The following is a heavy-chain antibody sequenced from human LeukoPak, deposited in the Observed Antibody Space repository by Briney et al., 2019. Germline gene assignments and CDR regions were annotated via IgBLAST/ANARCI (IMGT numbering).Heavy chain of an antibody. CDR1: GGSISSYY. Sequence: PSETLSLTCTVSGGSISSYYWSWIRQPPGKGLEWIGYIYYSGSTNYNPSLKSRVTISVDTSKNQFSLKLSSVTAADTAVYYCARGGGSGSYYRYFDYWGQGTLVTDSS. CDR2: IYYSGST. V-gene: IGHV4-59*01. CDR3: ARGGGSGSYYRYFDY. J-gene: IGHJ4*02. D-gene: IGHD3-10*01.